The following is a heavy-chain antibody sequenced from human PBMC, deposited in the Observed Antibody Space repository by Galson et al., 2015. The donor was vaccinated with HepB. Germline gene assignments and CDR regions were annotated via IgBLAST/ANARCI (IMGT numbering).Heavy chain of an antibody. J-gene: IGHJ4*02. Sequence: SLRLSCAASGFIVSTSYVGWVRQAPGKGLEWVSLIYAGGSSYSRDSVKGRFTISRDNSKHTLSLQMNSLTAEDTAVYYCARGRTVPGFPFDYWGQGTLVTVSS. V-gene: IGHV3-66*01. CDR3: ARGRTVPGFPFDY. D-gene: IGHD6-19*01. CDR2: IYAGGSS. CDR1: GFIVSTSY.